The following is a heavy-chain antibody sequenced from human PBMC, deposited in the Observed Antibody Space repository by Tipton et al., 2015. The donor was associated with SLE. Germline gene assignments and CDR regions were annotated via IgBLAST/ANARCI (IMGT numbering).Heavy chain of an antibody. CDR1: GGSFSGYY. J-gene: IGHJ5*02. CDR3: ARYPESNYHWFGP. Sequence: TLSLTCAVYGGSFSGYYWSWIRQPPGKGLEWIGSIYNSGTAYYNPSLKSRVTISVDTSKNQISLKLSSVTAADTAVYYCARYPESNYHWFGPWGQGALVTVSS. CDR2: IYNSGTA. V-gene: IGHV4-34*01. D-gene: IGHD4-11*01.